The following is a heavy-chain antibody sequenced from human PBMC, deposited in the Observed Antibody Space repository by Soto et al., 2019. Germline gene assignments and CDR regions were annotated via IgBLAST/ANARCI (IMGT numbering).Heavy chain of an antibody. CDR2: INGDGSNT. Sequence: EVQLVESGGTLVQPGGSLRLSCAATGFTFTNYWMHWVRQAPGKGLVWFSRINGDGSNTFYADSVKGRLTISRDNAENTVYLQMNSLRAEDTAVYYCPRGIQYRYGMDVWGQGTTVTVSS. V-gene: IGHV3-74*01. J-gene: IGHJ6*02. CDR3: PRGIQYRYGMDV. CDR1: GFTFTNYW. D-gene: IGHD3-16*02.